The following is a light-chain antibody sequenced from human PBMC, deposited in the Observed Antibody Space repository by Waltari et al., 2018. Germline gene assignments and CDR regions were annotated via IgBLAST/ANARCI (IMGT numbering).Light chain of an antibody. CDR2: DAS. Sequence: SCSASQCVRSYLAWNQQKSGQAPRLPIYDASNRATGIPARFSGGGSGTDFTLTISSLEPEHFAVYYCQQRSDWLLTFGGGTKVEIK. CDR3: QQRSDWLLT. V-gene: IGKV3-11*01. J-gene: IGKJ4*01. CDR1: QCVRSY.